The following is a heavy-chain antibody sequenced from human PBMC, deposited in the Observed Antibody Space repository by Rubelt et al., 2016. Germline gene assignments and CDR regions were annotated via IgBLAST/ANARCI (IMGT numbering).Heavy chain of an antibody. D-gene: IGHD3-10*01. CDR2: IFHTGST. CDR3: ARHLSFDVSGSVHASPDAFDI. CDR1: GGSITSSNW. J-gene: IGHJ3*02. Sequence: QVQLQESGPGLVKPSGTLSLTCAVSGGSITSSNWWSWVRQPPGKGLEWIGEIFHTGSTNYNPSLKSRVTTSVDTSKNQFSLKLSSVTAADTAVYYCARHLSFDVSGSVHASPDAFDILGQGTMVTVSP. V-gene: IGHV4-4*02.